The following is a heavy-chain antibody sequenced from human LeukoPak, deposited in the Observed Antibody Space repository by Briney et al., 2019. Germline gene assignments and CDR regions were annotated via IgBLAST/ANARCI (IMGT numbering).Heavy chain of an antibody. CDR2: ISGSGGST. Sequence: GGSLRLSCAASGFTFSSYAMSWVRQAPGKGLEWVSAISGSGGSTYYADSVKGRFTISRDNSKNTLYLQMNSLRAEDTAVYYCAKVILWFGELPNYFDYWGQGTLVTVSS. J-gene: IGHJ4*02. D-gene: IGHD3-10*01. CDR3: AKVILWFGELPNYFDY. CDR1: GFTFSSYA. V-gene: IGHV3-23*01.